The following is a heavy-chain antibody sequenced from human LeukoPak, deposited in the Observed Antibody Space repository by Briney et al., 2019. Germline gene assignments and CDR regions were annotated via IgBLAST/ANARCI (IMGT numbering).Heavy chain of an antibody. D-gene: IGHD4-17*01. J-gene: IGHJ5*02. CDR3: ARCFGYGDFSWFDP. V-gene: IGHV3-21*01. CDR1: GFTFSDYY. CDR2: ISSSSSYI. Sequence: GGPLRLSCAASGFTFSDYYMNWVRQAPGKGLEWVSSISSSSSYIYYADSVKGRLTISRDNAKNSLYLQMNSLRAEDTAVYYCARCFGYGDFSWFDPWGQGTLVTVSS.